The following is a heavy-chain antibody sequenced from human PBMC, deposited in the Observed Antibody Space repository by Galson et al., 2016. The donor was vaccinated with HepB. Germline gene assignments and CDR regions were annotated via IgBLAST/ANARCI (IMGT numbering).Heavy chain of an antibody. CDR3: ARRGIAVAGRGGIDY. CDR2: IYPGDSDT. Sequence: QSGAEVKKPGESLRISCKGSAYSFTSHWIGWVRQMPGKGREWMAIIYPGDSDTRCSPSFQGQVTISADKSISTAYLQWSSLKASDTAMYYCARRGIAVAGRGGIDYWGQGTLVTVSS. J-gene: IGHJ4*02. V-gene: IGHV5-51*01. D-gene: IGHD6-19*01. CDR1: AYSFTSHW.